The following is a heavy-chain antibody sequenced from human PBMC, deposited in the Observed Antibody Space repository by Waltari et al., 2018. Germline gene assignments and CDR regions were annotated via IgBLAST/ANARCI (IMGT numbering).Heavy chain of an antibody. D-gene: IGHD6-19*01. Sequence: EVQLVESGGGLVQPGGSLRLSCAASGFTFNNYWMTGVRQAPGKGLEWVANIKQDASEKYYVDSVKGRFTISRDNTKNSLYLQMNSLRAEDTAVYYCAASVGVAPNYWGHGTLVTVSS. CDR3: AASVGVAPNY. CDR1: GFTFNNYW. V-gene: IGHV3-7*01. J-gene: IGHJ4*01. CDR2: IKQDASEK.